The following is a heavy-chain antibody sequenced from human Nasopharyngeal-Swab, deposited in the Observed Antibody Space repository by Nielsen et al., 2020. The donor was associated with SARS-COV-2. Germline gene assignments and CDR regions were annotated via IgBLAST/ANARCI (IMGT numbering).Heavy chain of an antibody. V-gene: IGHV1-69*13. Sequence: SVKVSCKASAGTFSSYVVSWVRPAPGQGLEWMGGIIPIFGTANYAQKFQGRVTITADESTSTAFMELSSLRSEDTAVYYCAGWITMIRGATFDIWGQGTMVTVSS. D-gene: IGHD3-10*01. CDR1: AGTFSSYV. J-gene: IGHJ3*02. CDR3: AGWITMIRGATFDI. CDR2: IIPIFGTA.